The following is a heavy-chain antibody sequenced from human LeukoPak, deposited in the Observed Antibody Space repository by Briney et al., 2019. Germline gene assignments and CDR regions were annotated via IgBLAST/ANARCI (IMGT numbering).Heavy chain of an antibody. V-gene: IGHV4-39*01. J-gene: IGHJ4*02. CDR1: GGSISSSSYY. Sequence: SETLSLTCTVPGGSISSSSYYWGWIRQPPGKGLEWIGSIYYSGSTYYNPSLKSRVTISVDTSKNQFSLKLSSATAADTAVYYCARAYYDFWSGQLYYFDYWGQGTLVTVSS. D-gene: IGHD3-3*01. CDR3: ARAYYDFWSGQLYYFDY. CDR2: IYYSGST.